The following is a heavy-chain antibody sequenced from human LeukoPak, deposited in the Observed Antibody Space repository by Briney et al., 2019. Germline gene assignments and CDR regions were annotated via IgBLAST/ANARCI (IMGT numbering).Heavy chain of an antibody. CDR3: ARDQNDYGPDAFDI. Sequence: SETLSLTCTVSGYSISGGYYWGWIRQPPGKGLEWIGSIYHSGRTYYNPSLKSRVTISVDTSKNQFSLKLSSVTAADTAVYYCARDQNDYGPDAFDIWGQGTMVTVSS. D-gene: IGHD4-17*01. V-gene: IGHV4-38-2*02. CDR2: IYHSGRT. J-gene: IGHJ3*02. CDR1: GYSISGGYY.